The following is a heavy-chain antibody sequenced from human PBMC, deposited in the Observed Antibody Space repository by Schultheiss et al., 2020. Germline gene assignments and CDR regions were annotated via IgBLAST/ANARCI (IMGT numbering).Heavy chain of an antibody. CDR1: GFSLSTSGMR. D-gene: IGHD5-18*01. CDR2: IDWDNDK. J-gene: IGHJ5*02. CDR3: ARSAYSYGFDP. Sequence: SGPTLVKPTQTLTLTCTFSGFSLSTSGMRVSWIRQSPGKALEWLARIDWDNDKFYSTSLKTRLTISRDTSKNQVVLTMTNMHPVDTATYYCARSAYSYGFDPWGQGTLVTVSS. V-gene: IGHV2-70*04.